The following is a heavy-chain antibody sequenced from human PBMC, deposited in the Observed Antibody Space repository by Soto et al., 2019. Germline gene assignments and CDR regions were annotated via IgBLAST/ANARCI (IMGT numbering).Heavy chain of an antibody. CDR3: ARGTFDY. Sequence: TGGSLRLSCAGTGFSFINHYMDWVRQAPGKGLEWVGRIRNKTNSYTTEYAASVKGRFTISRDDSKNSLYLQMNSLKTEDTAVYYCARGTFDYWGQGTLVTVSS. D-gene: IGHD3-10*01. J-gene: IGHJ4*02. CDR2: IRNKTNSYTT. CDR1: GFSFINHY. V-gene: IGHV3-72*01.